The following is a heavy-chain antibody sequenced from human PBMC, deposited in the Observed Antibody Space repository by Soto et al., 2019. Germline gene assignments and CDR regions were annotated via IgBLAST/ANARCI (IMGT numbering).Heavy chain of an antibody. J-gene: IGHJ6*02. CDR3: ARDARGSGWYYYYGMDV. V-gene: IGHV4-30-2*01. Sequence: TLSLTCPFSGGSITRGGYYLSLIRQHPRKGLEWIGYIYHSGSTNYNPSLKSRVPISVDKSKNQFSLKLSSVTAADTAVYYCARDARGSGWYYYYGMDVWGQGTTVIVSS. CDR1: GGSITRGGYY. D-gene: IGHD6-19*01. CDR2: IYHSGST.